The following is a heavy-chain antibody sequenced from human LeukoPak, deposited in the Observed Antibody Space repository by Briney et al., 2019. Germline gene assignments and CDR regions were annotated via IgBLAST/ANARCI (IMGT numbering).Heavy chain of an antibody. J-gene: IGHJ6*03. V-gene: IGHV4-4*07. CDR2: FLSGGTT. D-gene: IGHD5-18*01. Sequence: SGTLSLTCTVSSVSVVGYSWTWIRQPAGKGLQWIGHFLSGGTTNYKPSLKSRVTISLDKSKNHVSLRLTSVTAADTAVYFCAMTQYTDVELDDYYMDVWGKGTAVTVSS. CDR1: SVSVVGYS. CDR3: AMTQYTDVELDDYYMDV.